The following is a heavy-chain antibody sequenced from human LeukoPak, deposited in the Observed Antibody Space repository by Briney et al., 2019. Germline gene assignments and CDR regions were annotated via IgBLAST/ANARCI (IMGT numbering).Heavy chain of an antibody. CDR1: GGTFSRYA. V-gene: IGHV1-69*06. CDR3: ARRRYDILTGYYDY. D-gene: IGHD3-9*01. J-gene: IGHJ4*02. CDR2: IILIFGTA. Sequence: SVKVSCKASGGTFSRYAISWVRQAPGQGLEWMGGIILIFGTANYAQKLQGRVTITADKSTSTAYMELSSLRSEDTAVYYCARRRYDILTGYYDYWGQGTLVTVSS.